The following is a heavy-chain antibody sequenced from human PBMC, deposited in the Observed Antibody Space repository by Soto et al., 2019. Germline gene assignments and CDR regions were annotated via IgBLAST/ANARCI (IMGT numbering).Heavy chain of an antibody. CDR2: IWYDGSKK. V-gene: IGHV3-33*01. CDR3: ARTYYYDSSDYYYGAFFES. CDR1: EFPFSSYG. J-gene: IGHJ4*02. Sequence: PGGSLRLSCASSEFPFSSYGMHCVRHSPGRWLEWVAVIWYDGSKKYYADSVKGRFTISRDNSKNRLYLQMNSLRAEDTAVYFCARTYYYDSSDYYYGAFFESWGEGT. D-gene: IGHD3-22*01.